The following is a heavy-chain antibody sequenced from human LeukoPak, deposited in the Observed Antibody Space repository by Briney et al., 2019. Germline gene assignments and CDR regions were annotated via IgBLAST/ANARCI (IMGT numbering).Heavy chain of an antibody. CDR1: GYSISSGYY. CDR3: ARDRALGSGNYYFDY. J-gene: IGHJ4*02. CDR2: IYHSGNT. V-gene: IGHV4-38-2*02. Sequence: SETLSLTCTVSGYSISSGYYWAWIRQPPGKGLEWIGSIYHSGNTYYNPSLKSRVTISVDTFQNQFSLKLSSVTAADTAVYYCARDRALGSGNYYFDYWGQGTLVTVSA. D-gene: IGHD3-16*01.